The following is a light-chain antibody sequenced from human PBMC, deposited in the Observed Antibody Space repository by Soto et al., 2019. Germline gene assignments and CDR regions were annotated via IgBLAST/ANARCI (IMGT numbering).Light chain of an antibody. Sequence: DIQMTQSPSTLSASVGDRVTITCRASQSISSWLAWYQQKPGKAPKLLIYHASSLESGVPSRFSGSRSGTEFTLTISSLQPDDFATYYCQQYHSYSPNTVGQGTNLQIK. CDR1: QSISSW. CDR3: QQYHSYSPNT. CDR2: HAS. V-gene: IGKV1-5*01. J-gene: IGKJ2*01.